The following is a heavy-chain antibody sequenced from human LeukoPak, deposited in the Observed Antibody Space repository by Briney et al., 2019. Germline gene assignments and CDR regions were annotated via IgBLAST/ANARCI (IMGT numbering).Heavy chain of an antibody. V-gene: IGHV3-23*01. CDR2: ISPGGGTT. Sequence: GGSLRLSCAASGFAFGSEAMNWVRQSPARGLEWVASISPGGGTTYYAGSVRGRFTVSRDNSKSTVFLQMNTLRVDDTAVYFCARDGGLYSVVRGADYNFFDYWGQGTLVTVSS. CDR1: GFAFGSEA. CDR3: ARDGGLYSVVRGADYNFFDY. D-gene: IGHD3-10*01. J-gene: IGHJ4*02.